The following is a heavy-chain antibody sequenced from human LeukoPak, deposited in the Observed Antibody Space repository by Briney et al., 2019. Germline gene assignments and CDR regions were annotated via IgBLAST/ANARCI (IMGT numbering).Heavy chain of an antibody. Sequence: ASVKVSCKASGYTFTGYYMHWVRQAPGQELESMGWINPNSGGTNYAQKFQGRVTMTRDTSISTAYMELSRLRSDDTAVYYCAREQRYDSSGYPRGYFDYWGQGTLVTVSS. V-gene: IGHV1-2*02. D-gene: IGHD3-22*01. CDR1: GYTFTGYY. J-gene: IGHJ4*02. CDR2: INPNSGGT. CDR3: AREQRYDSSGYPRGYFDY.